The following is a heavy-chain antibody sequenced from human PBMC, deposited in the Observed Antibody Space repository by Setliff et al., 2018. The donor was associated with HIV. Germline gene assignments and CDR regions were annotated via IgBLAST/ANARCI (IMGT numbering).Heavy chain of an antibody. CDR2: INPNTGGT. Sequence: ASVKVSCKASGYSFTGYYMHWVRQTPGQGLEWVGRINPNTGGTQYAQRFQGRVTVTRDTPYTTVYMEMKSLRSDDTAIYYCARDNRTGYSGGWPLDYWGQGTLVTVSS. D-gene: IGHD5-12*01. V-gene: IGHV1-2*06. CDR3: ARDNRTGYSGGWPLDY. CDR1: GYSFTGYY. J-gene: IGHJ4*02.